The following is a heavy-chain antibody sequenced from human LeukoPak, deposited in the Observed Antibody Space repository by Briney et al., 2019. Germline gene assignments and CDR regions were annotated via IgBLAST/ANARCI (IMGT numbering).Heavy chain of an antibody. CDR2: IYYTGST. CDR3: ARAKRWENDAFDI. CDR1: GGSLSSSSYY. J-gene: IGHJ3*02. Sequence: SETLSLTCTVSGGSLSSSSYYWGWIRQPPGKGLEWIGSIYYTGSTYYNPSLKSRVTISVDTSRNQFSLKLNSVTAADTAVYYCARAKRWENDAFDIWGQGTLVTVAS. V-gene: IGHV4-39*07. D-gene: IGHD1-26*01.